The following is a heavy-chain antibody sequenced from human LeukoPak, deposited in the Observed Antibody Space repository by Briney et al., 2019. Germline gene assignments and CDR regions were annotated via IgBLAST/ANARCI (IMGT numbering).Heavy chain of an antibody. V-gene: IGHV3-21*01. CDR1: GFTFSTSA. J-gene: IGHJ4*02. D-gene: IGHD3-9*01. CDR2: IDYDSSHI. Sequence: PGGSLRLSCAASGFTFSTSAMNWVRRVRGKGLEWVSSIDYDSSHIYYAASVRGRFTISRDNARDSVYLQMDSLRVEDTAVYYCTGDPLRYLRVGHYDYWGQGTLVAVSS. CDR3: TGDPLRYLRVGHYDY.